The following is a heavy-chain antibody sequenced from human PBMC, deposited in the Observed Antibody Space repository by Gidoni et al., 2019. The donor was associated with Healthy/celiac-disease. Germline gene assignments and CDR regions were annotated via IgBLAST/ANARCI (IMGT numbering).Heavy chain of an antibody. CDR3: ARMGLLSIAASPFDP. V-gene: IGHV3-48*03. J-gene: IGHJ5*02. D-gene: IGHD6-6*01. CDR1: GFTFSSYE. CDR2: ISSSGSTI. Sequence: EVQLVESGGGLVQPGGSLRLSCAASGFTFSSYEMNWVRQAPGQGLEWVSYISSSGSTIYYADSVKGRFTISRDNAKNSLYLQMNSLRAEDTAVYYCARMGLLSIAASPFDPWGQGTLVTVSS.